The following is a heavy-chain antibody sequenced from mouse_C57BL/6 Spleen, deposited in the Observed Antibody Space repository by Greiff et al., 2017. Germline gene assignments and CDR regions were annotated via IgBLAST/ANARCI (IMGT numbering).Heavy chain of an antibody. D-gene: IGHD2-5*01. J-gene: IGHJ2*01. V-gene: IGHV1-52*01. CDR2: IDPSDSET. Sequence: LQQPGAELVRPGSSVKLSCKASGYTFTSYWMHWVKQRPIQGLEWIGNIDPSDSETHYNQKFKDKATLTVDKSSSTAYMQLSSLTSEDSAVYYCARRAYSNYGVYFDYWGQGTTLTVSS. CDR1: GYTFTSYW. CDR3: ARRAYSNYGVYFDY.